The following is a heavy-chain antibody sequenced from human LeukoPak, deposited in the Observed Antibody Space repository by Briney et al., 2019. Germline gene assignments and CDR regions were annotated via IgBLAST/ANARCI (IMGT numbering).Heavy chain of an antibody. CDR3: AKGSRASGSYYFDY. Sequence: GGSLRLSCAASGFTFSDYAMSWVRQAPGKGLEWVSGITSGGGSTFFADSVRGRFTFSRDNYKNTLYLQMKSLSAEDAAVYYGAKGSRASGSYYFDYWGQGTLVTVSS. J-gene: IGHJ4*02. D-gene: IGHD1-26*01. CDR2: ITSGGGST. CDR1: GFTFSDYA. V-gene: IGHV3-23*01.